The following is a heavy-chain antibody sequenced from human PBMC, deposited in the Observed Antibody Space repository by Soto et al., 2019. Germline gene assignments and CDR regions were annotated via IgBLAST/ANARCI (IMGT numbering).Heavy chain of an antibody. CDR3: ARGIVEMATIGDYYYYYGMDV. V-gene: IGHV3-30-3*01. CDR1: GFTFSSYA. J-gene: IGHJ6*02. CDR2: ISYDGSNK. D-gene: IGHD5-12*01. Sequence: GGSLRLSCAASGFTFSSYAMHWVRQAPGKGLEWVAVISYDGSNKYYADSVKGRFTISRDNSKNTLYLQMNSLRAEDTAVYYCARGIVEMATIGDYYYYYGMDVWGQGTTVTVSS.